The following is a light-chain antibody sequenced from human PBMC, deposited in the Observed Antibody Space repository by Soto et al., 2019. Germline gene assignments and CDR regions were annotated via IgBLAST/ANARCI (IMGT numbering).Light chain of an antibody. Sequence: QSALTQPASVSGSPGQSITISCTGTSSDVGGYSYVSWYQQCPGKAPKLMIFDVSYRPSGVSNRFSGSKSGNTASLTISGLQAEDEDDYYCSSYTSSSSNVFGTGTKLTVL. V-gene: IGLV2-14*01. CDR1: SSDVGGYSY. CDR2: DVS. J-gene: IGLJ1*01. CDR3: SSYTSSSSNV.